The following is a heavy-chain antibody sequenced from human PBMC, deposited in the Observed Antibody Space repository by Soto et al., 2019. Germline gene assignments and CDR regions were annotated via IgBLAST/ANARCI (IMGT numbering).Heavy chain of an antibody. CDR3: ARLILAFTEAFDY. CDR2: LYSSGKT. D-gene: IGHD2-15*01. V-gene: IGHV4-39*01. CDR1: GGSVRSSGYY. Sequence: QLQLQESGPGLVKPSETLSLTCTVSGGSVRSSGYYWAWIRQPPGKGLEWIGSLYSSGKTYRNPSLKSRVTMSDDTSKNQLSLRLSSVTAADTAVYYCARLILAFTEAFDYWGQGTLVTVSS. J-gene: IGHJ4*02.